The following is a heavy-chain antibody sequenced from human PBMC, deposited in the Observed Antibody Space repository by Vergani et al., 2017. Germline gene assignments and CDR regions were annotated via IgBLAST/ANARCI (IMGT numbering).Heavy chain of an antibody. D-gene: IGHD3-10*01. CDR2: VHRNGNT. CDR3: SRQNPYGSAHVDF. Sequence: QVDLQESGPGLVKSSENLSLNCAVSGYSVGSGYYWGWIRQPPGRGLGWIVCVHRNGNTYYTSSLRSRATISRDTSKHQFSLRLTSVTAADTAVYYCSRQNPYGSAHVDFWGRGVLVTVSA. V-gene: IGHV4-38-2*01. CDR1: GYSVGSGYY. J-gene: IGHJ4*02.